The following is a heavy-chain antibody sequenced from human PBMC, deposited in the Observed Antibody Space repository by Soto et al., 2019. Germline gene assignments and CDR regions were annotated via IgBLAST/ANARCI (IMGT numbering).Heavy chain of an antibody. Sequence: QVQLQESGPGLVKPSETLSLTCTVSGGSVSSGSYYWSWIRQPPGKGLEWIGYIYYSGSTNYNPSLKSRVTISVDTSKNQFYLKLSSVTAADTAVYSCARPLYSYGPMDVWGKGTTVTVSS. CDR1: GGSVSSGSYY. CDR3: ARPLYSYGPMDV. CDR2: IYYSGST. D-gene: IGHD5-18*01. V-gene: IGHV4-61*01. J-gene: IGHJ6*04.